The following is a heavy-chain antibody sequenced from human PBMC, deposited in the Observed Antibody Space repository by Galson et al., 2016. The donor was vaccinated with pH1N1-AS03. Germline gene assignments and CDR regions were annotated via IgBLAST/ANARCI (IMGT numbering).Heavy chain of an antibody. CDR1: GFTFGSHW. Sequence: SLRLSRAVSGFTFGSHWMSWVRQAPGKGLEWVANINKDGNEKYYVDSVKGRFAISRDNAKNSLYLQMNSLRAEDTAVYYCARDRTVVAASIIYYYGMDVWGQGTTVTVSS. CDR2: INKDGNEK. J-gene: IGHJ6*02. D-gene: IGHD2-2*01. V-gene: IGHV3-7*03. CDR3: ARDRTVVAASIIYYYGMDV.